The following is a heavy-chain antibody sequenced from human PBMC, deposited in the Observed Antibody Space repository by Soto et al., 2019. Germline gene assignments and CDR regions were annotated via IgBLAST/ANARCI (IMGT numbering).Heavy chain of an antibody. CDR3: ARERLGYCSGGSCQRLYYFDY. Sequence: QVQLVQSGAEVKKPGASVKVSCKASGYTFTGYYMHWVRQAPGQGLEWMGWINPNSGGTNYAQKFQGWVTMTRETSISTAYMELSRLRSDDTAVYYCARERLGYCSGGSCQRLYYFDYWGQGTLVTVSS. CDR2: INPNSGGT. J-gene: IGHJ4*02. CDR1: GYTFTGYY. V-gene: IGHV1-2*04. D-gene: IGHD2-15*01.